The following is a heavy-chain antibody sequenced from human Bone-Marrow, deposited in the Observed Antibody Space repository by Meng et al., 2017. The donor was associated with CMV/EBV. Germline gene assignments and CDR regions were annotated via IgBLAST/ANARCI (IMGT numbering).Heavy chain of an antibody. CDR3: ARVTGGGDIVVVPAATNPDDAFDI. Sequence: GESLKISCKGSGYSFTSYWIGWVRQMPGKGLEWMGIIYPGDSDTRYSPSFQGQVTISADKSISTAYLQWSSLKASDTAMYYCARVTGGGDIVVVPAATNPDDAFDIWGQGTMVTVSS. D-gene: IGHD2-2*01. J-gene: IGHJ3*02. CDR1: GYSFTSYW. CDR2: IYPGDSDT. V-gene: IGHV5-51*01.